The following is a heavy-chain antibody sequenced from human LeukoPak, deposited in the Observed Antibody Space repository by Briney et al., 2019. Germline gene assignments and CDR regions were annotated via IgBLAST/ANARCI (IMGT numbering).Heavy chain of an antibody. D-gene: IGHD2-15*01. Sequence: PGGSLRLSCAASGFTVSSNYMSWVRQAPGKGLEWVSVIYSGGSTYYADSVKGRFTISRDNSKNTLYLQMNSLRAEDTAVYYCARDWEAAEGGFDIWGQGTMVTVSS. V-gene: IGHV3-66*01. CDR3: ARDWEAAEGGFDI. CDR1: GFTVSSNY. CDR2: IYSGGST. J-gene: IGHJ3*02.